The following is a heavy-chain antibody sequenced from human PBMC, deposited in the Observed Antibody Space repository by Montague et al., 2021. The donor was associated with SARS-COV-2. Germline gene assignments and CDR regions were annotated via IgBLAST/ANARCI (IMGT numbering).Heavy chain of an antibody. Sequence: SETLSLTCTVSGGSISSSSYYWGWIRQPPGKGLEWIGSIYYSGSTYYNPSLKSRVTISVDTSKNQFSLKLSSVTAADTAVYYCARHLTSDIVLVVYSIRGGFDPGGQGTRGTVAS. CDR1: GGSISSSSYY. D-gene: IGHD2-8*01. V-gene: IGHV4-39*01. CDR2: IYYSGST. J-gene: IGHJ5*02. CDR3: ARHLTSDIVLVVYSIRGGFDP.